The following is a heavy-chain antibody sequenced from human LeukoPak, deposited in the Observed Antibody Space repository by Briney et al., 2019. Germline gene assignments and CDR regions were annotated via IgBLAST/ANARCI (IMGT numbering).Heavy chain of an antibody. CDR2: ISSSSSYI. CDR3: ARDQDYVWGSYRSQGY. V-gene: IGHV3-21*01. Sequence: GGSLRLSCAASGFTFSSYSMNWVRQAPGKGPEWVSSISSSSSYIYYADSVKGRFTISRDNAKNSLYLQMNSLRAEDTAVYYCARDQDYVWGSYRSQGYWGQGTLVTVSS. J-gene: IGHJ4*02. CDR1: GFTFSSYS. D-gene: IGHD3-16*02.